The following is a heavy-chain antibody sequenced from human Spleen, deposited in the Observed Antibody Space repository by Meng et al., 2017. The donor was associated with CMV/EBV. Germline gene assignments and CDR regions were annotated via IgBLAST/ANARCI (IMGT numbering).Heavy chain of an antibody. CDR3: AKDTGYYGTESYWDDVFDI. J-gene: IGHJ3*02. CDR2: ISWNSGNT. Sequence: SLKISCAASGFTFDDYAMHWVRQVPGKGLEWVSGISWNSGNTAYADSVKGRFTISRDNAKNSLYLQMNSLTTEDTALYYCAKDTGYYGTESYWDDVFDIWGQGTMVTVSS. V-gene: IGHV3-9*01. CDR1: GFTFDDYA. D-gene: IGHD3-10*01.